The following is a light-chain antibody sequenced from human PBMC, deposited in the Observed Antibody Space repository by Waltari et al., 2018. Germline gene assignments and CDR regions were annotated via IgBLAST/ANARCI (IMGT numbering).Light chain of an antibody. CDR1: QSVLHTNNKDS. CDR3: QQYYSTPNT. V-gene: IGKV4-1*01. J-gene: IGKJ2*01. Sequence: DIVMTQSPDSLGVSLGERATINCKSSQSVLHTNNKDSLAWYQQKPGQPPKLLIYWASTREVGVPDRFSGRGSGTSFTLTISSLQAEDVAVYYCQQYYSTPNTFGQGTKLEIK. CDR2: WAS.